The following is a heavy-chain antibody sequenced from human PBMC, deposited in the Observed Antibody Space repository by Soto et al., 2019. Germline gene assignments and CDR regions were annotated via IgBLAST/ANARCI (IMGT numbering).Heavy chain of an antibody. CDR1: GYTFTSYY. Sequence: QVQLVQSGAEVKKPGASVKVSCKASGYTFTSYYMHWVRQAPGQGLEWMGIINPSGGSTSYAQKFQGRVTMTRDTSKSTVYMELSSLRSEDTAVYYCAREIVVVVAAPPGGMDVWGQGTTVTVSS. V-gene: IGHV1-46*01. D-gene: IGHD2-15*01. J-gene: IGHJ6*02. CDR3: AREIVVVVAAPPGGMDV. CDR2: INPSGGST.